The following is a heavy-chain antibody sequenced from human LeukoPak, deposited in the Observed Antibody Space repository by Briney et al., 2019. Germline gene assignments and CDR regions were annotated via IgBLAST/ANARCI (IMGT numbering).Heavy chain of an antibody. J-gene: IGHJ4*02. Sequence: TSETLSLTCTASGGSISSSSYYWGWIRQPPGKGLEWIGSIYYSGSTYYNPSLKSRVTISVDTSKNQFSLKLSSVTAADTAVYYCARSEYSSSSQHFDYWGQGTLVTVSS. CDR2: IYYSGST. D-gene: IGHD6-6*01. CDR3: ARSEYSSSSQHFDY. V-gene: IGHV4-39*01. CDR1: GGSISSSSYY.